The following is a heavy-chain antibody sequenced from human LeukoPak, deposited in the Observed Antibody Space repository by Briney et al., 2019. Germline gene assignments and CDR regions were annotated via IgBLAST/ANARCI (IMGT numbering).Heavy chain of an antibody. CDR2: IYSGGST. Sequence: PGGSLRLSCAASGFTVSSNYMSWVRQAPGKGLEWVSVIYSGGSTYYADSVKGRFTISRDNSKNTLYLQMNSLRAEDTAVYYCARAYHDYSEGFDPWGQGTLVTVSS. D-gene: IGHD4-11*01. CDR3: ARAYHDYSEGFDP. V-gene: IGHV3-53*01. J-gene: IGHJ5*02. CDR1: GFTVSSNY.